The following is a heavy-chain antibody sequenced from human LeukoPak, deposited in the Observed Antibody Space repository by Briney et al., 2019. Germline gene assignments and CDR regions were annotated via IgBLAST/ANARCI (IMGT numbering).Heavy chain of an antibody. Sequence: GGSLRLSCSPSGFTFNTYSMYWVRQAPGKGLEWVSYINSAGSTIYYADSVKGRFTVSRDNAKNSLYLEMNTLRAGDTAVYYCARDHLGYSFDYWGQGTLVTVSS. J-gene: IGHJ4*02. CDR2: INSAGSTI. CDR1: GFTFNTYS. V-gene: IGHV3-48*04. CDR3: ARDHLGYSFDY. D-gene: IGHD3-22*01.